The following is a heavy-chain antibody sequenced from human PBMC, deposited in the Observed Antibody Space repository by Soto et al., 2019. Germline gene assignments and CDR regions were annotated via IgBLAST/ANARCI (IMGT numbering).Heavy chain of an antibody. CDR3: AKIMWGLAGHFDY. D-gene: IGHD2-21*01. V-gene: IGHV3-23*01. CDR1: GFTFSSYA. J-gene: IGHJ4*02. CDR2: ISGSGGST. Sequence: EVQRLESGGGLVQPGGSLRLSCAASGFTFSSYAMSWVRQAPGKGLEWVSAISGSGGSTYYADSVEGRFTISRDNAKNTLYLQMNSLRAGDTAVYYCAKIMWGLAGHFDYWGQGTLVTVSS.